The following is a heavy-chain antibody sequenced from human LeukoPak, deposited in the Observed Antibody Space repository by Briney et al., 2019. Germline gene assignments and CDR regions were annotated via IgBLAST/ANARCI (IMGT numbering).Heavy chain of an antibody. V-gene: IGHV5-51*01. Sequence: GASLQISCKGSGYSFTTYWIGWARQLPGKGLECMGIIYPGYSGTRYSPSCQGQVTISADKSFSTAYLQSSSLKASDTAMYYCARHETGPYFDYWGQGTLVTVSS. J-gene: IGHJ4*02. CDR2: IYPGYSGT. CDR3: ARHETGPYFDY. CDR1: GYSFTTYW. D-gene: IGHD3-9*01.